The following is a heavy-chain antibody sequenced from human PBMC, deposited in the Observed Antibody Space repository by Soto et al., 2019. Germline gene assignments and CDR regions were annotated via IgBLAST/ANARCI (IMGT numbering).Heavy chain of an antibody. CDR1: GFAFSTYA. CDR2: ISGSGGSS. CDR3: ARDQGNEQQLDL. D-gene: IGHD6-13*01. V-gene: IGHV3-23*01. J-gene: IGHJ4*02. Sequence: GGSLRLSCAASGFAFSTYAMTWVRQAPGKGLEWVSVISGSGGSSYYAASVKGRFTISRDNAKNSLYLQMNSLRAEDTAVYYCARDQGNEQQLDLWGQGTLVTVSS.